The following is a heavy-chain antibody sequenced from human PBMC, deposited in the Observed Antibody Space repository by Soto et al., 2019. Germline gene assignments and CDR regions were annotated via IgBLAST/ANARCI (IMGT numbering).Heavy chain of an antibody. J-gene: IGHJ6*02. D-gene: IGHD1-26*01. CDR3: ASALGATPYYYYGMDV. V-gene: IGHV1-46*01. Sequence: ASVKVSCKASGYTFTSYYMHWVRQAPGQGLEWMGIINPSGGSTSCAQKFQGRVTMTRDTSTSTVYMELSSLRSEDTAVYYCASALGATPYYYYGMDVWGQGTTVTVSS. CDR1: GYTFTSYY. CDR2: INPSGGST.